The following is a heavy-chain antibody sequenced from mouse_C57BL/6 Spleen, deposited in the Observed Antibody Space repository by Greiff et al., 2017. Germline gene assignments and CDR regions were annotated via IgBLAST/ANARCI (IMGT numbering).Heavy chain of an antibody. V-gene: IGHV1-15*01. CDR3: TRENYGSSDWYFDV. J-gene: IGHJ1*03. CDR2: IDPETGGT. CDR1: GYTFTDYE. Sequence: LVESGAELVRPGASVTLSCKASGYTFTDYEMHWVKQTPVHGLEWIGAIDPETGGTAYNQKFKGKAKLTADKSSSTAYMELRSLTSEDSAVYYCTRENYGSSDWYFDVWGTGTTVTVSS. D-gene: IGHD1-1*01.